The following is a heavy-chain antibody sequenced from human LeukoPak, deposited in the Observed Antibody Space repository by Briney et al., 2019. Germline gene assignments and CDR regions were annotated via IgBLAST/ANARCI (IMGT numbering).Heavy chain of an antibody. V-gene: IGHV3-23*01. CDR3: AKDEKEQQLVSDAFDM. CDR1: GFTFSSYA. Sequence: PGGSLRLSCAASGFTFSSYAMSWVRQAPGKGLEWVSGIRGSGGRTYYADSVKGRFTIPRDNSKNTLYLQMNSLRAEDTAVYYCAKDEKEQQLVSDAFDMWGEGTMVTVSS. D-gene: IGHD6-13*01. J-gene: IGHJ3*02. CDR2: IRGSGGRT.